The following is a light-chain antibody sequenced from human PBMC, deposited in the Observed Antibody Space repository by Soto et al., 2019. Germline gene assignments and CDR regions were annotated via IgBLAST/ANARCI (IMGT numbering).Light chain of an antibody. CDR1: PSVSSA. Sequence: EIVMTQSPATLSLSPVERATLSCGPSPSVSSALAWYHQKPGQAPRHLIYSVSTRGTGIPARFSGSGSGTEFTLTINSLQSEDFAVYYCQQYNNWPRTFGQGTKVDIK. CDR2: SVS. V-gene: IGKV3-15*01. CDR3: QQYNNWPRT. J-gene: IGKJ1*01.